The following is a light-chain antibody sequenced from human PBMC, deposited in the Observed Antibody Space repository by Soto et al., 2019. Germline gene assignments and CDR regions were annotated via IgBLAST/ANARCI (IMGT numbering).Light chain of an antibody. J-gene: IGLJ2*01. CDR3: NSYTTSSTPYVV. CDR2: DVT. V-gene: IGLV2-14*01. Sequence: QSVLTQPASVSGSPGQSITISCTGTSSDIGGSNYVSWYQQHPGKAPKLMIYDVTNRPSGVSYRFSGSRSGNTASLTISGLQAEDEADYYCNSYTTSSTPYVVFGGGTKVTVL. CDR1: SSDIGGSNY.